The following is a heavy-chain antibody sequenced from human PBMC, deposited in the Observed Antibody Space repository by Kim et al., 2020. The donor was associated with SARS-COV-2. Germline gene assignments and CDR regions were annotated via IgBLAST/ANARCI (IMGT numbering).Heavy chain of an antibody. D-gene: IGHD1-7*01. Sequence: VKGRFTISRDNSKNTMYRHMSSLRAEDTAVYYCVMGGEPMGYNWNYDYDYWGQGTLVTVSS. J-gene: IGHJ4*02. V-gene: IGHV3-64D*06. CDR3: VMGGEPMGYNWNYDYDY.